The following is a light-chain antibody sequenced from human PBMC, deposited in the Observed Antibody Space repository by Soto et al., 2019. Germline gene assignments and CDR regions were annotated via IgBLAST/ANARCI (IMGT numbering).Light chain of an antibody. CDR3: QQSYSTPWT. J-gene: IGKJ1*01. V-gene: IGKV1-39*01. Sequence: DIQMTQSPSSLSSSVGYIFTITCRASQSISYYLNWYQQKQGRAPRLLIYSTSTLQSGVPSKFSGSASGTDFTLTISSLQPEDFATYYCQQSYSTPWTFGQGTKVDIK. CDR2: STS. CDR1: QSISYY.